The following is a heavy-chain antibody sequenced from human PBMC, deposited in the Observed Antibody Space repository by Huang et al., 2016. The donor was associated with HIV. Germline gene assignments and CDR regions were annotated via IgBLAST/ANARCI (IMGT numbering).Heavy chain of an antibody. Sequence: VESGGRSVQPGGSIRLSCVGSTFTFGAYWMRWGRQPPGKGLEWVAKIKQDETEKDYVDSVKGRFNISRDNAKKVLFLEMDALRVEDTAIYFCATKTAGMDIWGQGTTVIVSS. J-gene: IGHJ6*02. CDR2: IKQDETEK. CDR1: TFTFGAYW. V-gene: IGHV3-7*01. CDR3: ATKTAGMDI.